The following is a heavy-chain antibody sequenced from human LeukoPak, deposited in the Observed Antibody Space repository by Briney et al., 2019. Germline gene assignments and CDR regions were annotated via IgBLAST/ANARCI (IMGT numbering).Heavy chain of an antibody. Sequence: PSETLSLTCTVSRGSVNSNSYYWGWIRQPPGKGLEWIGTIYYSGNTYYNPSLESRVTISVDTSKNQFSLKLTSVTAADTAVYYCAKDHEVSSSSFDYWGQGTLVTVSS. V-gene: IGHV4-39*07. J-gene: IGHJ4*02. CDR3: AKDHEVSSSSFDY. D-gene: IGHD6-6*01. CDR2: IYYSGNT. CDR1: RGSVNSNSYY.